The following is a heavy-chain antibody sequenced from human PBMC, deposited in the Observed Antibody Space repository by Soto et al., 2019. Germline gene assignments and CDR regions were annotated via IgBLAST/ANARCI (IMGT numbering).Heavy chain of an antibody. Sequence: SETLSLTCTVSGGSISSYYWSWIRQPPGKGLEWIGYIYYSGSTNYNPSLKSRVTISVDTSKNQFSLKLSSVTAADTAVYYCARFGSTSSHPYYLSKNFDYWGQGTLVTVSS. J-gene: IGHJ4*02. V-gene: IGHV4-59*01. CDR3: ARFGSTSSHPYYLSKNFDY. CDR2: IYYSGST. CDR1: GGSISSYY. D-gene: IGHD2-2*01.